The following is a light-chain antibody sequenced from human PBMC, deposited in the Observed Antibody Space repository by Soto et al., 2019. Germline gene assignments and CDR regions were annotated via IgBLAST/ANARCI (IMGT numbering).Light chain of an antibody. J-gene: IGKJ1*01. CDR3: QQYGSSPPVT. Sequence: ELVLTQSPGTLSLSPGDSATLSCRASQSVSSSYLAWYQQKPGQAPRLLIYGAYSRATGIPDRFSGSGSGTDFTLTISRLEPEDFAVYYCQQYGSSPPVTFGQGTKVDIK. V-gene: IGKV3-20*01. CDR1: QSVSSSY. CDR2: GAY.